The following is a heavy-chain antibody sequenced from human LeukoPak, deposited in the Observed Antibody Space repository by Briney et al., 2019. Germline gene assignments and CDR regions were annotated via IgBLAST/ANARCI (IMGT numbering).Heavy chain of an antibody. Sequence: GGSLRLSCAASGFTFDDYAMHWVRQAPGKGLEWVSGISWNSGSIGYADSVKGRFTISRDNAKNSVYLQMNSLRAEDTAVYYCATRNNGCPYHWGQGTLVTVSS. CDR3: ATRNNGCPYH. CDR1: GFTFDDYA. J-gene: IGHJ4*02. CDR2: ISWNSGSI. V-gene: IGHV3-9*01. D-gene: IGHD5-24*01.